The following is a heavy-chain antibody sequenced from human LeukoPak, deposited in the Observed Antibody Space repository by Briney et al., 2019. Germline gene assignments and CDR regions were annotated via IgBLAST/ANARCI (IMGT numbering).Heavy chain of an antibody. Sequence: ASVKVSCKASGYTFTGYYMHWVRQAPGQGLEWMGWISAYNGNTNYAQKLQGRVTMTTDTSTSTAYMELRSLRSDDTAVYYCARAVSIAAEFDYWGQGTLVTVSS. CDR1: GYTFTGYY. V-gene: IGHV1-18*04. J-gene: IGHJ4*02. D-gene: IGHD6-13*01. CDR3: ARAVSIAAEFDY. CDR2: ISAYNGNT.